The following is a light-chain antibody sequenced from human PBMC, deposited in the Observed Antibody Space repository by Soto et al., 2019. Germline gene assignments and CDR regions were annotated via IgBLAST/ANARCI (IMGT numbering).Light chain of an antibody. CDR1: SSNIGAGHD. CDR2: GNT. CDR3: QSFDSSLNGWV. V-gene: IGLV1-40*01. Sequence: QSVLTQPPSVSGAPGQRVTISCTGSSSNIGAGHDVHWYQQVPGTAPKLLVSGNTNRPSGVPYRFSGSNSGTSASLAITGLQAEDEADYYCQSFDSSLNGWVFGGGTKVTVL. J-gene: IGLJ3*02.